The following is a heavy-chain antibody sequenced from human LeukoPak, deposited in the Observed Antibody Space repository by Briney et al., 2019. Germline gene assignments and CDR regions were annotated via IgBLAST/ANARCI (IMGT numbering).Heavy chain of an antibody. CDR2: IYYSGST. J-gene: IGHJ4*02. V-gene: IGHV4-31*03. CDR1: GGSISSGGYY. CDR3: ARGSPFRGADY. D-gene: IGHD3-10*01. Sequence: PSETLSLTCTVSGGSISSGGYYWSWIRQHPGKGLEWIGYIYYSGSTYYNPSLKSRVTISVDTSKNQFSLKLTSVTAADTAVYYCARGSPFRGADYWGQGTLVTVSS.